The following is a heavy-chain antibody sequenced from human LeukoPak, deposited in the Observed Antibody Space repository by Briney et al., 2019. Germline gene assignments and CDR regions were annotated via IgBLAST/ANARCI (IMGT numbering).Heavy chain of an antibody. CDR3: ARGLPRNDAFDI. V-gene: IGHV1-8*03. CDR2: MNPNSGNT. Sequence: ASVKVSCKASGYTLTSYDINWVRQATGQGLEWMGWMNPNSGNTGYAQKFQGRVTITRNTSISTAYMELSSLRSDDTAVYYCARGLPRNDAFDIWGQGTMVTVSS. J-gene: IGHJ3*02. CDR1: GYTLTSYD.